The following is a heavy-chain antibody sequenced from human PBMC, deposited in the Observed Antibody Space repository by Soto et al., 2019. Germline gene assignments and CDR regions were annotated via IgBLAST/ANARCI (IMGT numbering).Heavy chain of an antibody. Sequence: PGESLKISCKGSGYSFTTYWIAWVRQMPGKGLEWMGIIYPGDSETRYNPSYQGQVTISADKSISTAYLQWSSLKASETAMYYCERHGGFTETPALLLFDYWGQGTLVTVSS. V-gene: IGHV5-51*01. CDR2: IYPGDSET. CDR1: GYSFTTYW. CDR3: ERHGGFTETPALLLFDY. D-gene: IGHD2-8*02. J-gene: IGHJ4*02.